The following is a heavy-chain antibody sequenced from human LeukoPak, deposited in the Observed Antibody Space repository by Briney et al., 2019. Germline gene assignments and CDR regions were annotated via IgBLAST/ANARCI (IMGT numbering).Heavy chain of an antibody. D-gene: IGHD6-19*01. CDR2: ISYDGSNK. Sequence: PGRSLRLSCAASGFTFSRYAMHWVRQAPGKGLEWVAVISYDGSNKYYADSVKGRFTISRDNAKNTLYLQMNSLRTEDTAVYYCARPETQYSSGLDGFDIWGQGTMVTVSS. CDR3: ARPETQYSSGLDGFDI. J-gene: IGHJ3*02. CDR1: GFTFSRYA. V-gene: IGHV3-30-3*01.